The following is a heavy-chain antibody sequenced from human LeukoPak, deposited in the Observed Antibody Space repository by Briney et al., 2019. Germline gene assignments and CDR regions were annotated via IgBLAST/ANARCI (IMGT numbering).Heavy chain of an antibody. CDR1: GGSISSYY. D-gene: IGHD3-22*01. Sequence: SETLSLTCTVSGGSISSYYWSWIRQPPGKGLEWIGSIYYSGSTYYNPSLKSRVTISVDTSKNQFSLKLSSVTAADTAVYYCAREGPDYYDSSGYFDYWGQGTLVTVSS. CDR3: AREGPDYYDSSGYFDY. V-gene: IGHV4-39*02. CDR2: IYYSGST. J-gene: IGHJ4*02.